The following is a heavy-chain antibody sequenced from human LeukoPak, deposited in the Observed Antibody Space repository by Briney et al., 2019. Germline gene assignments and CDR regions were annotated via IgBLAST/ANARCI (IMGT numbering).Heavy chain of an antibody. CDR2: ISGSGRAI. Sequence: PGGSLRLSCAASGFAFSSYEMNWVRQAPGKGLDWVSYISGSGRAIYYADSVKGRFTISRDNAKNSAYLQMNSLSAEHTAVYYCSRGPPPRGLSHIAVAGSDSAHWGEGILVTVSS. J-gene: IGHJ4*02. CDR3: SRGPPPRGLSHIAVAGSDSAH. CDR1: GFAFSSYE. D-gene: IGHD6-19*01. V-gene: IGHV3-48*03.